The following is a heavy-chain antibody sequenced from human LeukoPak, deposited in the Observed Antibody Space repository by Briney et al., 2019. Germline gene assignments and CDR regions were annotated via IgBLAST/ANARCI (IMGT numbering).Heavy chain of an antibody. CDR2: AYSRSRGGR. Sequence: SQTLSLTCAISGDSVSSNSVAWNWIRQSPSRGLEWLGRAYSRSRGGRDYAISVRSRINIDTDTSRNQFSLQLSSVTPEDTAVYYFTRGTISTFDIWGQGTMVTVSS. D-gene: IGHD1-7*01. CDR1: GDSVSSNSVA. J-gene: IGHJ3*02. V-gene: IGHV6-1*01. CDR3: TRGTISTFDI.